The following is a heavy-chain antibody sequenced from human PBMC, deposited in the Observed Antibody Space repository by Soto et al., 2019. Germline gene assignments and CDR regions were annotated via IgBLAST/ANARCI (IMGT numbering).Heavy chain of an antibody. CDR3: ARDRPHTGTYYDFDY. V-gene: IGHV3-48*01. CDR1: GFSMSGYS. Sequence: GGSLRLSCEASGFSMSGYSMCWVRQSAGKGLEWLAYITVVTGNTRYADSVKGRFTISRDNAKNSLYLQINSLRAEDTAVYYCARDRPHTGTYYDFDYWGQGTLVTVSS. J-gene: IGHJ4*02. D-gene: IGHD1-26*01. CDR2: ITVVTGNT.